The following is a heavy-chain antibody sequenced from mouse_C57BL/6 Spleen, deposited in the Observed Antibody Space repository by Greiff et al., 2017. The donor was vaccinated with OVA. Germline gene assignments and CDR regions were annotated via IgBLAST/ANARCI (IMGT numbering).Heavy chain of an antibody. CDR2: IDPETGGT. CDR3: TREATAL. V-gene: IGHV1-15*01. D-gene: IGHD1-2*01. J-gene: IGHJ2*01. Sequence: VKLVESGAELVRPGASVTLSCKASGYTFTDYEMHWVKQTPVHGLEWIGAIDPETGGTAYNQKFKGKAILTADKSSSTAYMELRSLTSEDSAVYYCTREATALWGQGTTLTVSS. CDR1: GYTFTDYE.